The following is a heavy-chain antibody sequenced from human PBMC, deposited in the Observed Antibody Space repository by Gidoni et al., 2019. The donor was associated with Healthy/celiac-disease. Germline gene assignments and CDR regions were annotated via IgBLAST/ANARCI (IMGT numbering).Heavy chain of an antibody. CDR2: INPNSGGT. CDR1: GYTFTGYY. D-gene: IGHD3-16*01. CDR3: AREIVAYSTWGSRGFDY. J-gene: IGHJ4*02. V-gene: IGHV1-2*02. Sequence: QVQLVQSGAEVKKPGASVKVSCQASGYTFTGYYMHWVRQAPGQGLEWMGWINPNSGGTNYAQKFQGRVTMTRDTSISTAYMELSRLRSDDTAVYYCAREIVAYSTWGSRGFDYWGQGTLVTVSS.